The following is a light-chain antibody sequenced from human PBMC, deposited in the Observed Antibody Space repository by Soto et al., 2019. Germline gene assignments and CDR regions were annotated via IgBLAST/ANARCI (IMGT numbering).Light chain of an antibody. CDR1: QGISTY. CDR2: AAS. V-gene: IGKV1-39*01. Sequence: DIQMTQSPSSLSASVGDRLTITCRASQGISTYLNWYQQKPGKAPKLLIYAASTLQSAVPSRFSGSGSETDFTLTISSLQPEDFATYSCQQNYSATWTFGQGTKVDNK. CDR3: QQNYSATWT. J-gene: IGKJ1*01.